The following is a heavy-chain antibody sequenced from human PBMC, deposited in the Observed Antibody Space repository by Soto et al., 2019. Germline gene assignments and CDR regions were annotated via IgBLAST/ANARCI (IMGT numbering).Heavy chain of an antibody. D-gene: IGHD4-4*01. Sequence: ASVKVSCKASGYTFTNYDINWVRQATGQGLEWMGWMNPYSANTGYAQKFQGRVTMTRNPTINTAYMELSSLTADDTAIYYCKRAQGTTQGFDPWGQGTLVTVSS. CDR2: MNPYSANT. J-gene: IGHJ5*02. V-gene: IGHV1-8*01. CDR3: KRAQGTTQGFDP. CDR1: GYTFTNYD.